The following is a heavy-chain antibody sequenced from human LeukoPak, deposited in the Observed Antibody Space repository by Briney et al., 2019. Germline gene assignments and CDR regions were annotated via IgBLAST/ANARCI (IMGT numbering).Heavy chain of an antibody. D-gene: IGHD1-26*01. Sequence: SETLSLTCTVSGGSISSSSYYWGWIRQPPGKGLEWIGSIYYSGSTYYNPSLKSRVTISVDTSKNQFSLKLSSVTAADTAVYYRAGSVGAIGERTNWFDPWGQGTLVTVSS. CDR3: AGSVGAIGERTNWFDP. V-gene: IGHV4-39*01. CDR2: IYYSGST. J-gene: IGHJ5*02. CDR1: GGSISSSSYY.